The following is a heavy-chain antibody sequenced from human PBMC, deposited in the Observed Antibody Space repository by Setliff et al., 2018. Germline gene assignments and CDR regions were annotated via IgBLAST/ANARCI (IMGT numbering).Heavy chain of an antibody. J-gene: IGHJ6*03. CDR2: ISSSSSYI. CDR1: GFTFSSYW. V-gene: IGHV3-21*01. Sequence: PGGSLRLSCAASGFTFSSYWMNWVRQAPGKGLEWVSSISSSSSYIYYADSVKGRFTISRDNAKNSLYLQMNSLRAEDTAVYYCARVEGVPAPYYMDVWGKGTTVTVSS. CDR3: ARVEGVPAPYYMDV. D-gene: IGHD2-2*01.